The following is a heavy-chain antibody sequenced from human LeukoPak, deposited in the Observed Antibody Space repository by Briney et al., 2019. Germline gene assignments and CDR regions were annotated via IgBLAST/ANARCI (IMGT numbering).Heavy chain of an antibody. V-gene: IGHV1-69*02. CDR2: IIAILGIA. J-gene: IGHJ5*02. CDR1: GGTFSSYT. D-gene: IGHD4-17*01. Sequence: GSSVKVSCKASGGTFSSYTISWVRQAPGQGLEWMGRIIAILGIANYAQKFQGRVTITADKSTSTAYMELSSLRSEDTAVYYCARRVHEGDYVEDWFDPWGQGTLVTVSS. CDR3: ARRVHEGDYVEDWFDP.